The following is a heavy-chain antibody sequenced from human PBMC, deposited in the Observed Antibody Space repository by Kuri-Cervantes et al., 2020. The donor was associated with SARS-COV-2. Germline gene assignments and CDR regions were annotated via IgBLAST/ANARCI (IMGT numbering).Heavy chain of an antibody. J-gene: IGHJ4*02. V-gene: IGHV4-59*01. CDR1: GGSISSYY. CDR3: AGGWEYSSSGYKPPLDY. Sequence: ESLKISCTVSGGSISSYYWSWIRQPPGKGLEWIGYIYYSGSTNYNPSHKSRVTISVDTSKNQFSLKLSSVTAADTAVYYCAGGWEYSSSGYKPPLDYWGQGTLVTVSS. D-gene: IGHD6-13*01. CDR2: IYYSGST.